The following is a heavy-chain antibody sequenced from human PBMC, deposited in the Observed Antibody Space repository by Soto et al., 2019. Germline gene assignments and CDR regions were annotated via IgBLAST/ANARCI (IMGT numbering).Heavy chain of an antibody. V-gene: IGHV4-31*03. CDR2: INYSGST. CDR1: GGSSSSGGYY. J-gene: IGHJ6*03. CDR3: ARGRQFQDIVVVQPNYYYYMDV. Sequence: SETLSLTCTVSGGSSSSGGYYWSWIRQHPGKGLEWIGYINYSGSTYYNPSLKSRVTISVDTSKNQFSLKLSSVTAADTAVYYCARGRQFQDIVVVQPNYYYYMDVWGKGTTVTVSS. D-gene: IGHD2-2*01.